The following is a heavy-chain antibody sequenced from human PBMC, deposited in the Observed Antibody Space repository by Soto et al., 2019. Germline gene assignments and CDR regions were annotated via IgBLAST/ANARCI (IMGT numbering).Heavy chain of an antibody. D-gene: IGHD2-2*01. CDR2: IIPIFGTA. J-gene: IGHJ4*02. V-gene: IGHV1-69*06. Sequence: QVQLVQSGAEVKKPGSSVKVSCKASGGTFSSYAISWVRQAPGQGLEWMGGIIPIFGTANYAQKFQGRVTITADKSTSTAYMELSSVRSEDTAVYYCATGPYIVVVPAAYYWGQGTLVTVSS. CDR1: GGTFSSYA. CDR3: ATGPYIVVVPAAYY.